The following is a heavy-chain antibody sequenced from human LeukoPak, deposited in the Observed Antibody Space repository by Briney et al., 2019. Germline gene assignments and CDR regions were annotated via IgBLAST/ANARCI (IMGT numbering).Heavy chain of an antibody. Sequence: PGGSLRLSCAASGFTFSSYAMSWVRQAPGKGLEWVSAISGSGGSTYYADSVKGRFTISRDNSKNTLYLQMNSLRAEDTAVYYCARDRSWSPYYYYGMDVWGQGTTVTVSS. J-gene: IGHJ6*02. V-gene: IGHV3-23*01. CDR1: GFTFSSYA. CDR3: ARDRSWSPYYYYGMDV. CDR2: ISGSGGST. D-gene: IGHD6-13*01.